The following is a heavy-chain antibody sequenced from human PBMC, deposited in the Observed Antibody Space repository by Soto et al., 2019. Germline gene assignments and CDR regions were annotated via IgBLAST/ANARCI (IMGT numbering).Heavy chain of an antibody. CDR2: MNANSGNT. V-gene: IGHV1-8*01. CDR3: ARGRVRRYCDGMDV. D-gene: IGHD1-1*01. Sequence: QVQLVQSGAEVKKPGASVKVSCKASGYTFTSYDINWVRQATGQGLEWMGWMNANSGNTGYAQKFQGRVTMTSNTSNSTAYMELSSLRSEDTAVYCGARGRVRRYCDGMDVWGQGTTVTVSS. CDR1: GYTFTSYD. J-gene: IGHJ6*02.